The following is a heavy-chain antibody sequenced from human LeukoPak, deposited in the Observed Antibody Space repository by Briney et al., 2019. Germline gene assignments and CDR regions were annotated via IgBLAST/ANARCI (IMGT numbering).Heavy chain of an antibody. CDR2: ISGGGDDT. CDR3: ARDVPEVY. J-gene: IGHJ4*02. Sequence: GGSLRLSCTASGFTFSSYAMSWVRQAPGKGLEWISSISGGGDDTFYADSVKSRFTISRDYSKNTLCLQMNSLRVEDTAIYYCARDVPEVYWGQGTLVTVSS. CDR1: GFTFSSYA. V-gene: IGHV3-23*01.